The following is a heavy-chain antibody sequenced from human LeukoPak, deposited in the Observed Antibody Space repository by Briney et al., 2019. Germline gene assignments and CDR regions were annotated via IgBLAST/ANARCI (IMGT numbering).Heavy chain of an antibody. D-gene: IGHD1-26*01. CDR3: ARDGLERSGSFAYFDY. Sequence: GASVRVSCKASGGTFISYAISWVRQAPGQGGEWRGGRIPIFGTANYSQKFQRRVTITTDESTSTAYMELSSLRSEDTAVYYCARDGLERSGSFAYFDYWGQGTLVTVSS. V-gene: IGHV1-69*05. CDR2: RIPIFGTA. CDR1: GGTFISYA. J-gene: IGHJ4*02.